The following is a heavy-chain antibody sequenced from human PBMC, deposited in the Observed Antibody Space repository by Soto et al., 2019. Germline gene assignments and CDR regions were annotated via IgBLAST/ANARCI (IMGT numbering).Heavy chain of an antibody. V-gene: IGHV3-23*01. CDR3: AKDRTYYDILTGSFDY. CDR1: GFTFRSYA. D-gene: IGHD3-9*01. J-gene: IGHJ4*02. CDR2: ISGSGGST. Sequence: GGSLRLSCAASGFTFRSYAMNWVRQAPGKGLEWVSAISGSGGSTYYADSVKGRFTISRDNSKNTLYLQMNSLRAEDTAVYYCAKDRTYYDILTGSFDYWGQGTLVTVSS.